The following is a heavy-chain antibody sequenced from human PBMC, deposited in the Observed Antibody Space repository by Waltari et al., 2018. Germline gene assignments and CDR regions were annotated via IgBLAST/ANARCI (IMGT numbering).Heavy chain of an antibody. CDR1: GYTFTSYD. D-gene: IGHD2-2*01. Sequence: QVQLVQSGAAVKKPGASVKVSCKASGYTFTSYDINWVRQATGQGLEWMGWMNPNSGNTGYAQKFQGRVTMTRNTSISTAYMELSSLRSEDTAVYYCARGGKNIVVVPAAQGGWFDPWGQGTLVTVSS. CDR3: ARGGKNIVVVPAAQGGWFDP. V-gene: IGHV1-8*01. J-gene: IGHJ5*02. CDR2: MNPNSGNT.